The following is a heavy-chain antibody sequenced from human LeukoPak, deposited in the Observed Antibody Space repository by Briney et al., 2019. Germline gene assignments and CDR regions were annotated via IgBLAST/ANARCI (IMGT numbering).Heavy chain of an antibody. CDR1: GFTFSSYW. Sequence: GGSLRLSCAASGFTFSSYWMSWVRQAPGKGLEWVANIKQDGSEKYYVDSAKGRFTISRDNAKNSLYLQMNSLRAEDTAVYYCASGSNYYYYYGMDVWGQGTTVTVSS. CDR2: IKQDGSEK. D-gene: IGHD2-2*03. J-gene: IGHJ6*02. V-gene: IGHV3-7*01. CDR3: ASGSNYYYYYGMDV.